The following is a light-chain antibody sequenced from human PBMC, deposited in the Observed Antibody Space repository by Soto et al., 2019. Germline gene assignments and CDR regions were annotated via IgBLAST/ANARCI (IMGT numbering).Light chain of an antibody. CDR2: DAS. Sequence: IQRTQSPSTLSASVGDTVTITCRASQSISVSLAWYQQKPGKAPNLLIYDASTLQGGVPSRFSGSGSGTEFTLTVTSLQPEDFATYYCQQSYSTPLTFGGGTKVDI. CDR3: QQSYSTPLT. V-gene: IGKV1-5*01. J-gene: IGKJ4*01. CDR1: QSISVS.